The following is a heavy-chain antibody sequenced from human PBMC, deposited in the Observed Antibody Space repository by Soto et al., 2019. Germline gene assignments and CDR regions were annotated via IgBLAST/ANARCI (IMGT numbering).Heavy chain of an antibody. D-gene: IGHD2-2*01. CDR3: ARGLGLEVVPAARRWFDP. J-gene: IGHJ5*02. V-gene: IGHV4-34*01. CDR2: INHSGST. CDR1: GGSFSGYY. Sequence: SETLSLTCAVYGGSFSGYYWSWIRQPPGKGLEWIGEINHSGSTNYNPSLKSRVTISVDTSKNQFSLKLSSVTAADTAVYYCARGLGLEVVPAARRWFDPWGQGTLVTVSS.